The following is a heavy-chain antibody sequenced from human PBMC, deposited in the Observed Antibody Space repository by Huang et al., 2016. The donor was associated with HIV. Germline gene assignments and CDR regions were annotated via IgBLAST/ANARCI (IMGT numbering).Heavy chain of an antibody. CDR1: GFPFSAYG. J-gene: IGHJ3*01. CDR2: IRYDGNND. V-gene: IGHV3-30*02. D-gene: IGHD6-13*01. CDR3: VKERGSSRARSSFDF. Sequence: QVRLVESGGGVVQPGASLTLSCSASGFPFSAYGMDWVRQAPGKGVEVLSFIRYDGNNDYLIGSVKGRFTISRDNSNNTLYLRMNSLRPEDTAVYYCVKERGSSRARSSFDFWGQGTSVIVSS.